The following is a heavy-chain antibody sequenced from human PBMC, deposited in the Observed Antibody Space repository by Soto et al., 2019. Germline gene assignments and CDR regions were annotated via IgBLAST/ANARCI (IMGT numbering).Heavy chain of an antibody. CDR3: AKDKFPQYSGSYYYYYHYGMDV. D-gene: IGHD1-26*01. V-gene: IGHV3-30*18. CDR1: GFTFSSYG. CDR2: ISYDGSNK. Sequence: GGSLRLSCAASGFTFSSYGMHWVRQAPGKGLEWVAVISYDGSNKYYADSVKGRFTISRDNSKNTLYLQMNSLRAEDTAVYYCAKDKFPQYSGSYYYYYHYGMDVWGQGTTVTVSS. J-gene: IGHJ6*02.